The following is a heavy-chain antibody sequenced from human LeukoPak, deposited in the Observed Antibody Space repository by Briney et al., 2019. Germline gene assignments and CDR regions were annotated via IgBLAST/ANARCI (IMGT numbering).Heavy chain of an antibody. J-gene: IGHJ4*02. V-gene: IGHV4-39*07. Sequence: SETLSLTCTVSGGSISSSSYYWGWIRQPPWKGLEWIGSIYYSGSTYYNPSLKSRVTISVDTSKNQLSLKLSSVTAADTAVYYCARDLFGDDILTGYSLWGQGTLVTVSS. CDR2: IYYSGST. CDR1: GGSISSSSYY. CDR3: ARDLFGDDILTGYSL. D-gene: IGHD3-9*01.